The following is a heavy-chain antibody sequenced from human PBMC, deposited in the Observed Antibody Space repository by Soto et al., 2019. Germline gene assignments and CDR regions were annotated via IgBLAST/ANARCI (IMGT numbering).Heavy chain of an antibody. D-gene: IGHD3-10*01. CDR2: MNPNSGNT. CDR3: ARGYSLYYYGSGSVWFDP. V-gene: IGHV1-8*01. J-gene: IGHJ5*02. Sequence: QVQLVQSGAEVKKPGASVKVSCKASGYTFTSYDINWVRQATGQGLEWMGWMNPNSGNTGYAQKFQGRVTMTRNTSISTAYMELSSLRSEYTAVYYCARGYSLYYYGSGSVWFDPWGQGTLVTVSS. CDR1: GYTFTSYD.